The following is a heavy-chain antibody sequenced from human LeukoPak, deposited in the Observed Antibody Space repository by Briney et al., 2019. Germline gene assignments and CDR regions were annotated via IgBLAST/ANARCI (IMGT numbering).Heavy chain of an antibody. Sequence: GASVKVSCKASGYTFTGYYMHWVRQAPGQGLEWMGWINPNSGGTNYAQKFQGRVTMTRDTSISTAYMELSRLRSDDTAVYYCARLSQYYDILTGSKYFQHWGQGTLVTVS. V-gene: IGHV1-2*02. J-gene: IGHJ1*01. D-gene: IGHD3-9*01. CDR3: ARLSQYYDILTGSKYFQH. CDR2: INPNSGGT. CDR1: GYTFTGYY.